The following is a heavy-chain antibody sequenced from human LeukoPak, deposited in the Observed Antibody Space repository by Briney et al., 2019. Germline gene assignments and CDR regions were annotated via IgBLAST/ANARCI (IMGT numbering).Heavy chain of an antibody. CDR1: GGSISSYY. CDR2: IYYSGST. D-gene: IGHD1-14*01. Sequence: SETLSLTCTVSGGSISSYYWGWIRQPPGKGLEWIGSIYYSGSTYYNPSLKSRVTISVDTSKNQFSLKLSSVTAADTAVYYCAGVSEYYYYMDVWGKGTTVTVSS. J-gene: IGHJ6*03. CDR3: AGVSEYYYYMDV. V-gene: IGHV4-39*07.